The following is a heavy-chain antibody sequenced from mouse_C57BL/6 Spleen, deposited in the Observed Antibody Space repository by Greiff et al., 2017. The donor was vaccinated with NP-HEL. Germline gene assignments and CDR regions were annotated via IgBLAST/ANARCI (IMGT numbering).Heavy chain of an antibody. CDR1: GYTFTSYW. D-gene: IGHD2-4*01. Sequence: VQLQQPGAELVRPGTSVKLSCKASGYTFTSYWMHWVKQRPGQGLEWIGVIDPSDSYTNYNQKFKGKATLTVDTSSSTAYMQLSSLTSEDSAVYYCARGEATMITRYFDVWGTGTTVTVSS. V-gene: IGHV1-59*01. CDR3: ARGEATMITRYFDV. J-gene: IGHJ1*03. CDR2: IDPSDSYT.